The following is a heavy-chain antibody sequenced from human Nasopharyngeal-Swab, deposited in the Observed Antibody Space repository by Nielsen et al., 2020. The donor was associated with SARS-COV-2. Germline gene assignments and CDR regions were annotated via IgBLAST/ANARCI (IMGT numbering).Heavy chain of an antibody. J-gene: IGHJ5*02. Sequence: GGSLRLSCAGSGFIFGDCAIHWVRQSSAKGLEWVAHIDKKANNYATEYAASVKGRFTISRDDSSNMAYLQMKRLNTEDTAVYYCTRDTGTYNWFDPWGQGALVTVSS. V-gene: IGHV3-73*01. CDR2: IDKKANNYAT. CDR1: GFIFGDCA. CDR3: TRDTGTYNWFDP. D-gene: IGHD1-7*01.